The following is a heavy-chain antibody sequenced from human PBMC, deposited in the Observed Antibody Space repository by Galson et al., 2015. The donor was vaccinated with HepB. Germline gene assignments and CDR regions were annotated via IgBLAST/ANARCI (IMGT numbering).Heavy chain of an antibody. J-gene: IGHJ4*02. CDR1: GYSISSGYY. CDR3: ARDGIAVAQHLGY. CDR2: IYHSGST. D-gene: IGHD6-19*01. V-gene: IGHV4-38-2*02. Sequence: ETLSLTCTVSGYSISSGYYWGWIRQPPGKGLEWIGSIYHSGSTYYNPSLKSRVTISVDTSKNQFSLKLSSVTAADTAVYYCARDGIAVAQHLGYWGQGTLVTVSS.